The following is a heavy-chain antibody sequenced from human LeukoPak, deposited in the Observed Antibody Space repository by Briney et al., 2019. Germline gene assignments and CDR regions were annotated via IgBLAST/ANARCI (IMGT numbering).Heavy chain of an antibody. Sequence: PSETLSLTCTVSGGSISSHYWSWIRQPPGKGLEWIGYIYYSGSTNYNPSLKSRVTISVDTSKNQFSLKLSSVTAADTAVYYCARLLMVYAMGHYYYYMDVWGKGTTVTVSS. CDR3: ARLLMVYAMGHYYYYMDV. V-gene: IGHV4-59*11. J-gene: IGHJ6*03. D-gene: IGHD2-8*01. CDR1: GGSISSHY. CDR2: IYYSGST.